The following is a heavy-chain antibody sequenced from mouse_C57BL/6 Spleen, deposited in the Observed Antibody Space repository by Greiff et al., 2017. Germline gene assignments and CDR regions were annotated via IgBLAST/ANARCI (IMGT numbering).Heavy chain of an antibody. CDR2: ISYDGSN. Sequence: EVHLVESGPGLVKPSQSLSLTCSVTGYSITSGYYWNWIRQFPGNKLEWMGYISYDGSNNYNPSLKNRISITRDTSKNQFFLKLNSVTTEDTATYYCARDRGYYGSSHWYFDVWGTGTTVTVSS. D-gene: IGHD1-1*01. CDR1: GYSITSGYY. J-gene: IGHJ1*03. V-gene: IGHV3-6*01. CDR3: ARDRGYYGSSHWYFDV.